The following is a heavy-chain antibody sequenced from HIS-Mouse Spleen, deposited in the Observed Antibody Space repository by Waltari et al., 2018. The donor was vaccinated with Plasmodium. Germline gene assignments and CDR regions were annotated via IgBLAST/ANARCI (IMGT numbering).Heavy chain of an antibody. D-gene: IGHD6-13*01. CDR2: INPNSGGT. Sequence: QVQLVQSGAEVKKPGASVKVPCKASGYNFTGYYMHWVRQAPGQGLGWIGWINPNSGGTNYAQNFQGRVTMTRDTSISTAYMELSRLKSDDTAVYYCARLDPHSSSWYRYFQHWGQGTLVTVSS. J-gene: IGHJ1*01. CDR1: GYNFTGYY. V-gene: IGHV1-2*02. CDR3: ARLDPHSSSWYRYFQH.